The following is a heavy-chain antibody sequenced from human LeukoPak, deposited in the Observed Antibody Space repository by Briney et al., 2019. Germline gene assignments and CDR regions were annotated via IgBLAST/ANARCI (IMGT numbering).Heavy chain of an antibody. J-gene: IGHJ4*02. CDR1: GFTFSSYS. CDR2: ISSSSSYI. Sequence: GGSLRLSCAASGFTFSSYSMNWVRQAPGRGLEWVSSISSSSSYIYYADSVKGRFTISRDNAKNSLYLQMNSLRAEDTAVYYCARDRSGSYAYWGQGTLVTVSS. V-gene: IGHV3-21*01. CDR3: ARDRSGSYAY. D-gene: IGHD1-26*01.